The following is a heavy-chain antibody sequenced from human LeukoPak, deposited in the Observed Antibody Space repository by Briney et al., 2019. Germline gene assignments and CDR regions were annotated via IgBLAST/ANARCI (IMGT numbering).Heavy chain of an antibody. CDR1: GFTFSSYW. D-gene: IGHD3-22*01. CDR2: INSDGSST. CDR3: ARSSGYYL. J-gene: IGHJ4*02. V-gene: IGHV3-74*01. Sequence: GGSLRLSCAASGFTFSSYWMHWVRQAPVKGLVWVSRINSDGSSTSYADSVKGRFTISRDNAKNTLYLQMNSLRAEDTAVYYCARSSGYYLWGQGTLVTVSS.